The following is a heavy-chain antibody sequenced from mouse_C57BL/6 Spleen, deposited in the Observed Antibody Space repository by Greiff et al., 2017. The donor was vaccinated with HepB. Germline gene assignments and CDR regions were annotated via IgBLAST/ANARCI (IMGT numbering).Heavy chain of an antibody. Sequence: VQLQQSGAELVRPGASVTLSCKASGYTFTDYEMHWVKQTPVHGLEWIGAIDPETGGTAYNQKFKGKAILTADKSSSTAYMELRSLTSKDSAVYYCTGTTVVFDYWGQGTTLTVSS. CDR3: TGTTVVFDY. CDR1: GYTFTDYE. J-gene: IGHJ2*01. D-gene: IGHD1-1*01. V-gene: IGHV1-15*01. CDR2: IDPETGGT.